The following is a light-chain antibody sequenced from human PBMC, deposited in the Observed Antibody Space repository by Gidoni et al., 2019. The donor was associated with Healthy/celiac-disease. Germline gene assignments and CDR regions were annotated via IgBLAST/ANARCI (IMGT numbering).Light chain of an antibody. CDR2: TAS. CDR3: QQSYSTPRT. CDR1: QSIRSY. V-gene: IGKV1-39*01. Sequence: DIQMTQSPSSLSASVGDRVTITCRASQSIRSYLNRYQHNPGKAPKLLIYTASSLQSGVPSRFSGSGSVTDFTLTISSLQPEDFSTYYCQQSYSTPRTFXXXTQVEIK. J-gene: IGKJ1*01.